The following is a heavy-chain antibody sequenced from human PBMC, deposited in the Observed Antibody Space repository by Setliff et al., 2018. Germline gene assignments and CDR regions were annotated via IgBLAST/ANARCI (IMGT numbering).Heavy chain of an antibody. D-gene: IGHD6-13*01. CDR3: ARHRIAAAVHMDV. V-gene: IGHV4-34*01. CDR2: INHSGST. Sequence: PSETLSLTCAASGGTVSDYYWTWIRQPPGKGLEWIGEINHSGSTNYNPSLKSRVTISVDTSKNQFSLKLSSVTAADTAVYYCARHRIAAAVHMDVWGKGTTVTVSS. J-gene: IGHJ6*03. CDR1: GGTVSDYY.